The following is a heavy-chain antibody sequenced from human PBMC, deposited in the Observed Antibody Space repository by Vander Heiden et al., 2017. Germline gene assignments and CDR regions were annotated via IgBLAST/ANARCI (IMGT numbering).Heavy chain of an antibody. CDR1: GGPISSSSFH. Sequence: QLQLQESGPGLVKPSEPLSLTCTVAGGPISSSSFHWGCIRQPPGKGLGWIGSIYYSGSTYYNPSLKSRVTISVDTSKNQFSLKLSSVTAADTAVYYCARTYYYGSGSYWTFDPWGQGTLVTVSS. V-gene: IGHV4-39*01. CDR2: IYYSGST. CDR3: ARTYYYGSGSYWTFDP. J-gene: IGHJ5*02. D-gene: IGHD3-10*01.